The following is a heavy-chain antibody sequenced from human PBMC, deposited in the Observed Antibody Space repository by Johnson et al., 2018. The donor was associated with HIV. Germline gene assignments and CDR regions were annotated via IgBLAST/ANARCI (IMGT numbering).Heavy chain of an antibody. D-gene: IGHD4-17*01. CDR2: IGVTSDT. V-gene: IGHV3-13*01. CDR3: ARSVDYGDSLCAFDI. J-gene: IGHJ3*02. CDR1: GFTFDDYA. Sequence: VQLVESGGGLIQPGGSLRLSCAASGFTFDDYAMHWVRQTTGKGLEWVSAIGVTSDTYYPDSVKGRFTISRDNSKNTLYLQMNILRAEDTAVYYCARSVDYGDSLCAFDIWGQGTMVTVSS.